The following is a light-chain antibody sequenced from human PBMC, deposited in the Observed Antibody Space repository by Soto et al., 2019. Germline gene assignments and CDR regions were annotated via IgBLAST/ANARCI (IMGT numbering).Light chain of an antibody. CDR1: QSVSSSY. Sequence: EIVLTQSPGTQSLSPGERATLSCRASQSVSSSYLAWYQQKPGQAPRLLIYGASSRATGIPDRFSGSGSGTDFTLTISRLEPEDFAVYYCQQYGSSSITFGQGTRLEIK. CDR3: QQYGSSSIT. J-gene: IGKJ5*01. V-gene: IGKV3-20*01. CDR2: GAS.